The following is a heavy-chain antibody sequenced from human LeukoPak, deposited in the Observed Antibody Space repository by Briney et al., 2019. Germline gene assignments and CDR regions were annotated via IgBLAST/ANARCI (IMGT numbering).Heavy chain of an antibody. CDR1: GGTFSSYA. Sequence: SSVKVSCKASGGTFSSYAISWVRQAPGQGLEWMGGIIPIFGKANYAQKFQGRDTITADESTSTAYMELSSLRSEYTAVYYCAGRYCSGGSCYASYFDYWGQGTLVTVSS. CDR2: IIPIFGKA. J-gene: IGHJ4*02. D-gene: IGHD2-15*01. CDR3: AGRYCSGGSCYASYFDY. V-gene: IGHV1-69*01.